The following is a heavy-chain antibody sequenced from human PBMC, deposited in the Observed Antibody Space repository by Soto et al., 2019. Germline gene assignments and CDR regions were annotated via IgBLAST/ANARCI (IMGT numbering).Heavy chain of an antibody. Sequence: ASVKVSCKASGGTFSSYAISWVRQAPGQGLEWMGGIIPIFGTANYAQKFQGRVTITADESTSTAYMELSSLRSEDTAVYYCARDQGGDTAMVVLDYWGQGTLVTVSS. D-gene: IGHD5-18*01. J-gene: IGHJ4*02. CDR1: GGTFSSYA. CDR3: ARDQGGDTAMVVLDY. CDR2: IIPIFGTA. V-gene: IGHV1-69*13.